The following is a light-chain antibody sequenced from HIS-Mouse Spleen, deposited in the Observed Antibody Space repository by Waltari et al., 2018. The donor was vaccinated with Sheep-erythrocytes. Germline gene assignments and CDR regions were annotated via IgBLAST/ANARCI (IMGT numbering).Light chain of an antibody. CDR2: EDS. CDR3: YSTDSSGNHSV. J-gene: IGLJ2*01. CDR1: ALPKKY. Sequence: SYELTQPPPVSVSPGQTARITCSGDALPKKYASWYQQKSGQAPVLVIYEDSKRPSGIPERFSGSSAGTMATWTISGAQVEDEADYYCYSTDSSGNHSVFGGGTKLTVL. V-gene: IGLV3-10*01.